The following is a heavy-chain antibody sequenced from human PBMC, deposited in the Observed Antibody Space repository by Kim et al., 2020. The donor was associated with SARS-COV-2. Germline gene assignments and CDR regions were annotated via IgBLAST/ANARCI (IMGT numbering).Heavy chain of an antibody. Sequence: ETIYAQKFQGRVTMTEDTSTDTAYLELSSLRSEDTAVYYCATDWLGGFDYWGQGTLVTVSS. CDR3: ATDWLGGFDY. J-gene: IGHJ4*02. D-gene: IGHD6-19*01. V-gene: IGHV1-24*01. CDR2: ET.